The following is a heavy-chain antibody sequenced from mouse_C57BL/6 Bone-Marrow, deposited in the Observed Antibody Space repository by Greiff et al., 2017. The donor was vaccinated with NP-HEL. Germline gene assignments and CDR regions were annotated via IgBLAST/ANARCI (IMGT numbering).Heavy chain of an antibody. CDR1: GYSITSGYY. V-gene: IGHV3-6*01. CDR3: ARDLDY. CDR2: ISYDGSN. J-gene: IGHJ2*01. Sequence: EVKLMESGPGLVKPSQSLSLTCSVTGYSITSGYYWNWILQFPGNKLEWMGYISYDGSNNYNPSLKNRISITRDTSKNQFFLKLNSVTTEDTATYYCARDLDYWGQGTTLTVSS.